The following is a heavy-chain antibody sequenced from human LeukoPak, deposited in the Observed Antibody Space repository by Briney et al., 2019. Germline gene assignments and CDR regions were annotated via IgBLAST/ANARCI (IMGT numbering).Heavy chain of an antibody. Sequence: GGSLRLSCAASGFTVSSNYMSWVRQAPGKGLGWVSVIYSGGSTYYADSVKGRFTISRDNSKNTLYLQMNSLRAEDTAVYYCARVFYGDYPGYFDYWGQGTLVTVSS. J-gene: IGHJ4*02. D-gene: IGHD4-17*01. V-gene: IGHV3-66*01. CDR1: GFTVSSNY. CDR3: ARVFYGDYPGYFDY. CDR2: IYSGGST.